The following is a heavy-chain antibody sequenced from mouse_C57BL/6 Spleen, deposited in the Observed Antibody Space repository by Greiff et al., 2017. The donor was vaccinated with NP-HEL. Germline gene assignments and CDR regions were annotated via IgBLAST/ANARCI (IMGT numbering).Heavy chain of an antibody. Sequence: QVQLQQPGAELVKPGASVKVSCKASGYTFTSYWMHWVKQRPGQGLEWIGRIHPSDSDTNYNQKFKGKATLTVDKSSSTAYMQLSSLTSEDSAVYYCAIGREYYGCSLYAMDYWGQGTSVTVSS. V-gene: IGHV1-74*01. CDR3: AIGREYYGCSLYAMDY. J-gene: IGHJ4*01. CDR1: GYTFTSYW. D-gene: IGHD1-1*01. CDR2: IHPSDSDT.